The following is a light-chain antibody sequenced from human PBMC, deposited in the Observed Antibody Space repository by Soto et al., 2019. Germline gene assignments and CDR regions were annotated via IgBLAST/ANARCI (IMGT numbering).Light chain of an antibody. J-gene: IGKJ1*01. CDR3: QQSYSTWT. V-gene: IGKV1-39*01. CDR2: AAS. CDR1: QSITTY. Sequence: DIQMTQSPSSLSASVGDRVTIACRASQSITTYLSWYQQKPGKAPKLLIYAASSLQSGVPSRFSGSGSRTDFTLTISSLQPEDFATYYCQQSYSTWTFGQGTKVEIK.